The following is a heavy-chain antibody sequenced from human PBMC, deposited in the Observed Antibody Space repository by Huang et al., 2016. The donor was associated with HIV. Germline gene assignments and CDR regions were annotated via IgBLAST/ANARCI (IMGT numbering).Heavy chain of an antibody. V-gene: IGHV4-39*01. CDR1: GGSIRSDNYY. J-gene: IGHJ4*02. Sequence: QLQLQESGPGLVKPSETLSLTCTVSGGSIRSDNYYWGWIRQPPGKGLEWIGSTYFSGSPYSTPSLKRRVTITVDTSKNQFSLKMRSVTAADTAVYYCARLPGSITMIRGVITDPYWGQGTLVTVSS. D-gene: IGHD3-10*01. CDR3: ARLPGSITMIRGVITDPY. CDR2: TYFSGSP.